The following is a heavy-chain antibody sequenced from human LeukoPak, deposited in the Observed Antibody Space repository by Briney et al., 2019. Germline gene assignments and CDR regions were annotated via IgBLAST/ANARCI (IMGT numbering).Heavy chain of an antibody. CDR2: IYYSGST. V-gene: IGHV4-39*01. D-gene: IGHD3-10*01. CDR3: ASGYGSVDY. Sequence: SETLSLTCTVSGGSISSSSYYWGWIRQPPGKGLEWIGSIYYSGSTYYNPSLKSRVTISVDTSKNQFSLKLSSVTAADTAVYYCASGYGSVDYWGQGTLVTVSS. J-gene: IGHJ4*02. CDR1: GGSISSSSYY.